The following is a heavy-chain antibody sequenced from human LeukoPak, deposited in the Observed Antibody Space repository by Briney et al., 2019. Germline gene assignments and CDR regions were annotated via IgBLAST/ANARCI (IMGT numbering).Heavy chain of an antibody. Sequence: GGSLRLSCATSGFTVSSNYMSWVRQAPGKGLEWVSVIYSGGSTYYADSVKGRFTISRDNSKNTLYLQMNSLRAEDTAVYYCASHREITMVRGVFDYWGQGTLVTVSS. CDR1: GFTVSSNY. D-gene: IGHD3-10*01. J-gene: IGHJ4*02. V-gene: IGHV3-53*01. CDR3: ASHREITMVRGVFDY. CDR2: IYSGGST.